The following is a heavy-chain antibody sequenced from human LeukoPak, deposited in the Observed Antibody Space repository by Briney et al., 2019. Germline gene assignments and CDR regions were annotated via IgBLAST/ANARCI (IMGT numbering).Heavy chain of an antibody. CDR3: ARGRFTYYYLHMHV. CDR1: TGSCSGIY. Sequence: SENLSRTCAVYTGSCSGIYWGWIRPPPGQGLEWDGEINHSGTTNYNPSLKSRATISVDTSQNQFTLRLSSVSAPATAVYYCARGRFTYYYLHMHVWEKGPAVTVSS. V-gene: IGHV4-34*01. CDR2: INHSGTT. D-gene: IGHD3-10*01. J-gene: IGHJ6*03.